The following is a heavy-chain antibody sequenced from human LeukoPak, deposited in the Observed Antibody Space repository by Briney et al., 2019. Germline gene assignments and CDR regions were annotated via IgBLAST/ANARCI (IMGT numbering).Heavy chain of an antibody. Sequence: GGSLRLSCAASGFTFSSYAMHWVRQAPGKGLEWVAVISYDGSNKYYADSVKGRFTISRDNSKNTLYLQMNSLRAEDTAVYYCARDGEDIVVEPAATSRFDYWGQGTLVTVSS. CDR2: ISYDGSNK. D-gene: IGHD2-2*01. CDR3: ARDGEDIVVEPAATSRFDY. CDR1: GFTFSSYA. J-gene: IGHJ4*02. V-gene: IGHV3-30*04.